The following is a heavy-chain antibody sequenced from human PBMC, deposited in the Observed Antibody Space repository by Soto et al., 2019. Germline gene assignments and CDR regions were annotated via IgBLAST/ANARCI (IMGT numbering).Heavy chain of an antibody. CDR1: GGSISSGGYS. Sequence: QLQLQESGSGLVKPSQTLSLTCAVSGGSISSGGYSWSWIRQPPGKGLEWIGYIYHSGSTYYNPSVASRGTISVDRSKNQFSLTLLSVTAADTAVYYCARVLDPDRYYYYYGMDVWGQGTTVTVSS. V-gene: IGHV4-30-2*01. CDR3: ARVLDPDRYYYYYGMDV. J-gene: IGHJ6*02. D-gene: IGHD3-3*01. CDR2: IYHSGST.